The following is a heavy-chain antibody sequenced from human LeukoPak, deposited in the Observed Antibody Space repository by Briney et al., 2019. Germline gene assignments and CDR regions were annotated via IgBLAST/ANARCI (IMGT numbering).Heavy chain of an antibody. V-gene: IGHV3-23*01. CDR1: GFTFNNFA. J-gene: IGHJ1*01. D-gene: IGHD6-19*01. CDR3: AKDVGSGWYSEYFQH. CDR2: ISGSGGST. Sequence: GGSLRLSCAASGFTFNNFAMSWVRQAPGKGLEWVSAISGSGGSTYYADSVKGRFTISRDNSKNTLYLQMNSLRAEDTAVYYCAKDVGSGWYSEYFQHWGQGTLVTVSS.